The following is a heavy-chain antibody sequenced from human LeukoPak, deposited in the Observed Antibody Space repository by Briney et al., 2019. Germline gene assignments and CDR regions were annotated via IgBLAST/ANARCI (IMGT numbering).Heavy chain of an antibody. CDR3: ARAYCRTSSCYDASGGMDV. D-gene: IGHD2-2*01. CDR2: IYYSGNT. Sequence: SETLSLTCSVSGGSISPYYWSWIRQAPGRGLEWIGYIYYSGNTNYNPSLKSRVTMSIDTSRNQFSLKLTSMTAADTAVYYCARAYCRTSSCYDASGGMDVWGQGTTVIVSS. J-gene: IGHJ6*02. CDR1: GGSISPYY. V-gene: IGHV4-59*01.